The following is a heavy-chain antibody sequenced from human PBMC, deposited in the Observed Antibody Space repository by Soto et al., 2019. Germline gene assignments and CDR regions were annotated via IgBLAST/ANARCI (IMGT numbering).Heavy chain of an antibody. CDR2: INHSGST. CDR3: AREGQPRRRFGMDV. Sequence: KPSETLSLTCAVYGGSFSGYYWSWIRQPPGKGLEWIGEINHSGSTNYNPSLKSRVTISVDTSKNQFSLKLSSVTAADTAVYYCAREGQPRRRFGMDVWGQGTTVTVSS. CDR1: GGSFSGYY. D-gene: IGHD6-13*01. V-gene: IGHV4-34*01. J-gene: IGHJ6*02.